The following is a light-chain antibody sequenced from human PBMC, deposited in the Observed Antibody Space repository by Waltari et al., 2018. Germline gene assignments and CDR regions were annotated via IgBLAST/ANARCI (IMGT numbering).Light chain of an antibody. CDR2: KAA. J-gene: IGKJ5*01. CDR3: QQYSSWPQT. V-gene: IGKV1-5*03. CDR1: QSISSW. Sequence: DIQMTQSPSTLSASVGDRVTITCRASQSISSWLAWYQQKPGKAPKLLIYKAASLESGVPSRFSGGGSETDFTLTISSLQPDDFATYYCQQYSSWPQTFGQGTRLEIK.